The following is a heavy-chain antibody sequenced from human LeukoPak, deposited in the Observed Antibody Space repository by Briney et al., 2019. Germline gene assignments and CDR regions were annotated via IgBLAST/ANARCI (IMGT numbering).Heavy chain of an antibody. CDR3: ARDTAMVYYFDY. V-gene: IGHV4-59*01. D-gene: IGHD5-18*01. CDR1: GGSISSYY. Sequence: SETLSLTCTVSGGSISSYYWSWIRQPPGKGLEWIGYIYYSGSTNYNPPLKSRVTISVDTSKNQFSLKLSSVTAADTAVYYCARDTAMVYYFDYWGQGTLVTVSS. J-gene: IGHJ4*02. CDR2: IYYSGST.